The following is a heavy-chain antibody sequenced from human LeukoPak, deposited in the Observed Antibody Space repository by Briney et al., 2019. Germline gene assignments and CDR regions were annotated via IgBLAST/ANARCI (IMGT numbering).Heavy chain of an antibody. V-gene: IGHV3-23*01. J-gene: IGHJ6*03. Sequence: GGSLRLSCAASGFTFSSYAMNWVRQVPGKGLEWVSAISGSGGSTYYADSVKGRFTISRDNSKNTLYLQMNSLRAEDTALYYCARGKYPDNDDYMDVWGKGTTVTVSS. CDR3: ARGKYPDNDDYMDV. CDR2: ISGSGGST. CDR1: GFTFSSYA. D-gene: IGHD1-1*01.